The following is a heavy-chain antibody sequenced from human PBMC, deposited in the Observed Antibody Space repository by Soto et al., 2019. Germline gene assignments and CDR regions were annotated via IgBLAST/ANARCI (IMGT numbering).Heavy chain of an antibody. CDR3: ARETYYALLTGAYSNHGMDV. J-gene: IGHJ6*02. V-gene: IGHV4-31*01. D-gene: IGHD3-9*01. CDR2: TYYSGST. CDR1: GGSINSDAFY. Sequence: QVQLQESGPGLVKPSQTLSLTCTVSGGSINSDAFYWSWIRQHPGKGLEYIGYTYYSGSTYYNPSLKSKVTISVDTTKNQFSLKLSYVTAADTAAYYCARETYYALLTGAYSNHGMDVWGQGTTVTVSS.